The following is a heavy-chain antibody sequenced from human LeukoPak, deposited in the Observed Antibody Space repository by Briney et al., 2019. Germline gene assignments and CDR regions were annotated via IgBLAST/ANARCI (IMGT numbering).Heavy chain of an antibody. D-gene: IGHD7-27*01. J-gene: IGHJ4*02. CDR1: GYSFTTHD. V-gene: IGHV1-8*01. CDR3: VRTPPNWGFDY. CDR2: MSPNSGDT. Sequence: ASVKVSCRASGYSFTTHDVNWVRQATGQGLEWMGWMSPNSGDTGYAQKFQGRVTMTSDSSISTAFMELSSLRSEDTAIYYCVRTPPNWGFDYWGQGTLVTVSS.